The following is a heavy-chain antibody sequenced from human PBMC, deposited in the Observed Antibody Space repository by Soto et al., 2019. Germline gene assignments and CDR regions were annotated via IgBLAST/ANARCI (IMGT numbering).Heavy chain of an antibody. V-gene: IGHV1-69*13. J-gene: IGHJ3*02. CDR2: IIPIFGTA. CDR3: ARDWDYYDSSDI. D-gene: IGHD3-22*01. CDR1: GGTFSSYA. Sequence: SVKVSCKASGGTFSSYAISWVRQAPGQGLEWMGGIIPIFGTANYAQKFQGRVTITADESTSTAYMELSSLRSEDTAVYYCARDWDYYDSSDIWGQGTMVTVSS.